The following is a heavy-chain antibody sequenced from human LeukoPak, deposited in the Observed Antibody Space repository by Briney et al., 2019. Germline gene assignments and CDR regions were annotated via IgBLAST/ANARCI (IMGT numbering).Heavy chain of an antibody. D-gene: IGHD3-16*01. Sequence: ASVKVSCKASGYTFTSYGISWVRQAPGQGLEWMGWISAYNGNTNYAQKLRGRVTMTTDTSTSTAYMELRSLRSDDTAVYYCAREAPASLFGGVPFDYWGQGTLVTVSS. V-gene: IGHV1-18*01. CDR3: AREAPASLFGGVPFDY. J-gene: IGHJ4*02. CDR2: ISAYNGNT. CDR1: GYTFTSYG.